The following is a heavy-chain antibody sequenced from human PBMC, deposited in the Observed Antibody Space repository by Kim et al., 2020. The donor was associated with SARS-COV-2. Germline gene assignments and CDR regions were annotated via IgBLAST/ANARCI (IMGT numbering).Heavy chain of an antibody. CDR2: IYYSGST. D-gene: IGHD6-19*01. V-gene: IGHV4-59*08. Sequence: SETLSLTCTVSGGSISSYYWSWIRQPPGKGLEWIGYIYYSGSTNYNPSLKSRVTISVDTSKNQFSLKLSSVTAADTAVYYCATSSGWFLRFDYWGQGTLVTVSS. CDR1: GGSISSYY. CDR3: ATSSGWFLRFDY. J-gene: IGHJ4*02.